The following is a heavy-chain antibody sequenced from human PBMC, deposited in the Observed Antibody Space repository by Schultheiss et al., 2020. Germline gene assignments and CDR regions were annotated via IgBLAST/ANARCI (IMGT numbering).Heavy chain of an antibody. D-gene: IGHD6-13*01. V-gene: IGHV3-21*01. CDR1: GFTFNNYY. Sequence: GGSLRLSCAASGFTFNNYYIHWVRQAPGKGLVWVSAISGSGGSTYYADSMRGRFTISRDNAKNSVTLQMNSLRAEDTAVYYCARDQAGAHFDYWGQGTLVTVSS. J-gene: IGHJ4*02. CDR2: ISGSGGST. CDR3: ARDQAGAHFDY.